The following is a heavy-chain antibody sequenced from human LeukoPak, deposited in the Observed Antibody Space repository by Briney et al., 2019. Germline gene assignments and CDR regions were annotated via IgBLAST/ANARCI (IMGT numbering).Heavy chain of an antibody. CDR2: ISSSSSYI. CDR3: ARMDLYYYMDV. V-gene: IGHV3-21*01. D-gene: IGHD3/OR15-3a*01. J-gene: IGHJ6*03. Sequence: TGGSLRLSCAASGFTFSSYSMNWVRQAPGKGLEWVSSISSSSSYIYYADSVKGRFTISRDNAKNSLYLQMNSLRAEDTALYYCARMDLYYYMDVWGKGTTVTISS. CDR1: GFTFSSYS.